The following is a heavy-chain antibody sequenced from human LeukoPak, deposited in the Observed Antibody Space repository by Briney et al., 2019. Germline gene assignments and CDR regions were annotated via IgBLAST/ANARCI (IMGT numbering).Heavy chain of an antibody. CDR2: FSSDGSTK. CDR1: GFTFSTYG. Sequence: GGSLRLSCAASGFTFSTYGMHWVRQAPAQGLEWVALFSSDGSTKYYADAVKGRFTISRDRSKSTLYLQMNSLRPEDTAVYYCAKSGGSYYSTLDSWGQGTLVTVSS. D-gene: IGHD1-26*01. J-gene: IGHJ4*02. V-gene: IGHV3-30*18. CDR3: AKSGGSYYSTLDS.